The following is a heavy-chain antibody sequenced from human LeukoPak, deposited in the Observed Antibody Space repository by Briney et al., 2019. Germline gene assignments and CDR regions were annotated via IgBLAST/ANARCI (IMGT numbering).Heavy chain of an antibody. CDR1: GGSISSDY. D-gene: IGHD3-10*01. V-gene: IGHV4-59*08. CDR2: ISTSGGA. CDR3: ARHATGSYSVPWLDP. J-gene: IGHJ5*02. Sequence: KPSETLSLTCTVSGGSISSDYWSWVRQPPGEGLEWIGDISTSGGARYNPSLKSRVAILVDTSTNQFSLNLTSVTAAATAVYYCARHATGSYSVPWLDPWGQGTLVTVSS.